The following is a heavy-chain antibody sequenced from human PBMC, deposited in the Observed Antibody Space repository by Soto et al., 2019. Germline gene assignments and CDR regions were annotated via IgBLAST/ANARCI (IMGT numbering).Heavy chain of an antibody. J-gene: IGHJ1*01. D-gene: IGHD6-19*01. V-gene: IGHV4-31*03. Sequence: QVQLQESGPGLVKPSQTLSLTCTVYGGSVSGGVYYWNWIRQHPEKGLEWIGYIYYSGSTYYNPSLRSRVTISADTSKNQFSLKLSSVTVADTAVYYCARSSVAGAGYFQHWGQGTQVIVSS. CDR3: ARSSVAGAGYFQH. CDR2: IYYSGST. CDR1: GGSVSGGVYY.